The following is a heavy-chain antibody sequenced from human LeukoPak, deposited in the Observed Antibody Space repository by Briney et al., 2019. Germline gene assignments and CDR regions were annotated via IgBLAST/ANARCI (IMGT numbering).Heavy chain of an antibody. D-gene: IGHD3-10*02. CDR2: ISSSGSTI. V-gene: IGHV3-48*04. CDR1: GFTFSSCS. CDR3: AELGITMIGGV. J-gene: IGHJ6*03. Sequence: GGSRRLSCAASGFTFSSCSMNWVRKAPGKGLEWVSYISSSGSTIYYADSVKGRFTISRDNAKNSLYLQMNSLRAEDTAVYYCAELGITMIGGVWGKGTTVTIS.